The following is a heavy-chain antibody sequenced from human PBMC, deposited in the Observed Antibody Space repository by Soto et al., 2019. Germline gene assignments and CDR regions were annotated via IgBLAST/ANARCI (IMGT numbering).Heavy chain of an antibody. CDR1: GYTFTSYG. Sequence: QVQLVQSGAEVKKPGASVKVSCKASGYTFTSYGISWVRQAPGQGLEWMGWISAYNGNTKSAQKLQGRVTMTTDTATSTGNMELRRLRSDDTAVYYCARDLAVGLVDYWGQGTLVTVSS. J-gene: IGHJ4*02. V-gene: IGHV1-18*01. CDR2: ISAYNGNT. D-gene: IGHD6-19*01. CDR3: ARDLAVGLVDY.